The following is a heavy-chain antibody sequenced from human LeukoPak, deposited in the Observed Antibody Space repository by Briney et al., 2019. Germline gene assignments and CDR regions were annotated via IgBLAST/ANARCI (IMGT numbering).Heavy chain of an antibody. CDR1: GGSISSGSYY. CDR3: ARVGGIYYDSSGYFDAFDI. V-gene: IGHV4-61*02. Sequence: SETLSLTCTVSGGSISSGSYYWSWVRQPAGRGREWIGRIYTSGSTNDNPSLKSRVTISVDTSKNQFSLKLSSVTAADTAVYYCARVGGIYYDSSGYFDAFDIWGQGTMVTVSS. CDR2: IYTSGST. D-gene: IGHD3-22*01. J-gene: IGHJ3*02.